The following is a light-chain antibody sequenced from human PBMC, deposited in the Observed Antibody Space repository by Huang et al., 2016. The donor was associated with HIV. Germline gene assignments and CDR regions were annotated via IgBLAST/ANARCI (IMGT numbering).Light chain of an antibody. CDR1: QSVLYSSNNKNY. J-gene: IGKJ4*01. CDR2: WAS. Sequence: DIVMTQSPDSLAVSLGERATINCKSSQSVLYSSNNKNYLAWYQQKPGQPPKLLIYWASIRESGVPERFSGSGSGTDFTLTISGLQAEDVAVYYCQQYYTSLSFGGGTKVEI. V-gene: IGKV4-1*01. CDR3: QQYYTSLS.